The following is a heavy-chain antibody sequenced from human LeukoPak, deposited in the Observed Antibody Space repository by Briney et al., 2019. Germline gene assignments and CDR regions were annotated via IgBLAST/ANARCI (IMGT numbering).Heavy chain of an antibody. CDR1: GFTFTDHP. V-gene: IGHV3-69-1*01. J-gene: IGHJ4*02. CDR3: ARVKDDGGPFDY. CDR2: IGGDGIA. Sequence: PGESLRLSCVASGFTFTDHPMNWVRQAPGKGLEWISYIGGDGIAFYADSVKGRFTASKDDARKSMYLQMNSLRVEDTAVYYCARVKDDGGPFDYWGQGTLVTVSS. D-gene: IGHD4-23*01.